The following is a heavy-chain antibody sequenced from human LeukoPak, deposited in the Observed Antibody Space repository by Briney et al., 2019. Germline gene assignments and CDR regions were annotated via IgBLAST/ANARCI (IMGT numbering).Heavy chain of an antibody. CDR1: GFTFSDYN. J-gene: IGHJ6*02. CDR3: ARSIGLTGGGVDV. V-gene: IGHV3-11*01. D-gene: IGHD3-9*01. CDR2: VTNGGSTI. Sequence: PGGSLRLSCVASGFTFSDYNMNWVRQAPGKGLEWVSYVTNGGSTIHHADSVKGRFTISRDNAKKTPYLQMNSLRAEDTAVYYCARSIGLTGGGVDVWGQGTTVTVSS.